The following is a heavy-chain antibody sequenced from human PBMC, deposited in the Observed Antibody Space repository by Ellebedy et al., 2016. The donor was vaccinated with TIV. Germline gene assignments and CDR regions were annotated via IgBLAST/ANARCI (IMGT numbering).Heavy chain of an antibody. V-gene: IGHV1-3*01. CDR2: INAGNGNT. CDR1: GFTFSSYA. J-gene: IGHJ1*01. CDR3: ARDRYSGSYYDFRH. D-gene: IGHD1-26*01. Sequence: GESLKISCAASGFTFSSYAMHWVRQAPGQRLEWMGWINAGNGNTKYSQKFQGRVTITRDTSASTAYMELSSLRSEDTAVYYCARDRYSGSYYDFRHWGQGTLVTVSS.